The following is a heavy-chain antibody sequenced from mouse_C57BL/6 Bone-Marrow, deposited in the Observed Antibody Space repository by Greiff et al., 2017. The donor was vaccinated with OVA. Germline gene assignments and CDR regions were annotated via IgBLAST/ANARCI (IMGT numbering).Heavy chain of an antibody. Sequence: QVQLQQSGAELVRPGASVKLSCKASGYTFTDYYINWVKQRPGQGLEWIARIYPGSGNTYYNEKFKGKATLTAEKSSSTAYMQLSSLTSEDSAVYFCARWRNYYGSSYFDYWGQGTTLTVSS. CDR1: GYTFTDYY. D-gene: IGHD1-1*01. V-gene: IGHV1-76*01. J-gene: IGHJ2*01. CDR2: IYPGSGNT. CDR3: ARWRNYYGSSYFDY.